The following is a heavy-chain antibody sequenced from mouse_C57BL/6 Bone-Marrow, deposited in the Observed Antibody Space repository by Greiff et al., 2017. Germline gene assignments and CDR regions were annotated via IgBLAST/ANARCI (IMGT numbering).Heavy chain of an antibody. CDR3: TVVNY. CDR1: GFNIKDDY. Sequence: EVKLMESGAELVRPGASVKLSCTASGFNIKDDYMHWVKQRPEQGLEWIGWIDPENGDTEYASKFQGKATITADPSSNTAYLQLSSLTSEDTAVYYCTVVNYWGQGTTLTVSS. J-gene: IGHJ2*01. CDR2: IDPENGDT. V-gene: IGHV14-4*01.